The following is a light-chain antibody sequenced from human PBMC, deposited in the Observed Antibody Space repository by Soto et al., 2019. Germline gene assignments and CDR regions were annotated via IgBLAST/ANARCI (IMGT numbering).Light chain of an antibody. CDR2: EVS. V-gene: IGLV2-14*03. Sequence: QSALTQPASVSGSPGPSITISCTGTSSDVGGNNYVSWYQQYPGTAPKLMIYEVSNRPSGVSHRYSGSKSGNTASLTISGLQAEDESEYYCSAFTPSTARVFVGGTKLTVL. CDR3: SAFTPSTARV. CDR1: SSDVGGNNY. J-gene: IGLJ3*02.